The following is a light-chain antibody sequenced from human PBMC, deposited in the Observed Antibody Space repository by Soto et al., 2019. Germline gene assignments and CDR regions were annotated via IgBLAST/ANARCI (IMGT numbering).Light chain of an antibody. J-gene: IGKJ2*01. V-gene: IGKV1-39*01. CDR1: HSINSH. CDR2: GTS. Sequence: DIQLTQSPSSLSASEGDTVTITCRASHSINSHLNWYQQKSGEAPKFLIYGTSDLHTGVPSRFSGSGSGTDFTLTISSLQPEDCAIYYCQQSYSTPFTFGQGTKVDIK. CDR3: QQSYSTPFT.